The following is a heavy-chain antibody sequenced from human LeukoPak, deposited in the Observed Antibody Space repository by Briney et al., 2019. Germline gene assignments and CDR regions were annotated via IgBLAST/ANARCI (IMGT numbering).Heavy chain of an antibody. V-gene: IGHV4-59*01. J-gene: IGHJ4*02. CDR1: GGSISSYY. CDR2: IYYSGST. Sequence: PSETLSLTCTVSGGSISSYYWSWIRQPPGKGLEWIGYIYYSGSTNYNPSLKSRVTISVDTSKNQFSLKLSSVTAADTAVYYCARVSPLYDFWSGQPDLWGQGTLVTVSS. CDR3: ARVSPLYDFWSGQPDL. D-gene: IGHD3-3*01.